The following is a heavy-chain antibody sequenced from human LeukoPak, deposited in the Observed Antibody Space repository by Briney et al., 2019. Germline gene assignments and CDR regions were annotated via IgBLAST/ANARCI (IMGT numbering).Heavy chain of an antibody. Sequence: KPGGSLRLSCAASGFTFSTYSMNWVRQAPGKGLEWVSSLSSSSTYMYYADSVKGRFTISRDNAKNSLYLQMNNLRAGDTAVYYCARGRDSITGDQSDYWGQGTLVTVSS. V-gene: IGHV3-21*01. CDR1: GFTFSTYS. J-gene: IGHJ4*02. CDR2: LSSSSTYM. D-gene: IGHD1-20*01. CDR3: ARGRDSITGDQSDY.